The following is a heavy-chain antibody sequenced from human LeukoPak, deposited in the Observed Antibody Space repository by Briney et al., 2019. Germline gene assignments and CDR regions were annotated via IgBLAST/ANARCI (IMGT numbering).Heavy chain of an antibody. CDR2: ISNSGSTI. CDR3: ARDWGGGTHDY. Sequence: PGGSLRLSCAASGFTFSSYEMNWVRQAPGKGLEWVSYISNSGSTIYHADSVEGRFTISRDNAKNSLYLQMNSLRAEDTAVYYCARDWGGGTHDYWGQGTLVTVSS. CDR1: GFTFSSYE. V-gene: IGHV3-48*03. D-gene: IGHD3-10*01. J-gene: IGHJ4*02.